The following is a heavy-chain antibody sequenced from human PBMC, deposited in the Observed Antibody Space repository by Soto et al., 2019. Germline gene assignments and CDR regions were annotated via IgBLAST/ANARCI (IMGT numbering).Heavy chain of an antibody. CDR2: ISPSGTT. CDR1: SLSGYY. D-gene: IGHD6-6*01. V-gene: IGHV4-34*01. Sequence: SLSGYYWSWIRQPPGKGLEWIGEISPSGTTNYSPSLKSRVSISVDTSKNQFSLNLTSLTAADTAVYYCARAPKVSGSAQTRPDFWGQGSLVTVSS. CDR3: ARAPKVSGSAQTRPDF. J-gene: IGHJ4*02.